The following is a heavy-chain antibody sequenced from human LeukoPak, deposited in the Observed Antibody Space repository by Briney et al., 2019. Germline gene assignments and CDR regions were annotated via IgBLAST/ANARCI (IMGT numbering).Heavy chain of an antibody. J-gene: IGHJ4*02. D-gene: IGHD3-10*01. CDR2: ISYDANDK. CDR3: AKYFYGSGTYLNYFDY. Sequence: GRSLRLSCAASGFTFSTYGMHWVRQAPGKGLEWVAIISYDANDKYYADSVKGRFTISRDNSKNTLYLQMNSLRAEDTAVYYCAKYFYGSGTYLNYFDYWGQGTLVTVSS. V-gene: IGHV3-30*18. CDR1: GFTFSTYG.